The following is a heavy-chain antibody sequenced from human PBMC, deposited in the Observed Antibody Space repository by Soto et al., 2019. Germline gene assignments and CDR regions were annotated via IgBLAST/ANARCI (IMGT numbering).Heavy chain of an antibody. CDR1: GGYISSSRYY. CDR2: IYYSGGT. J-gene: IGHJ4*02. D-gene: IGHD5-18*01. CDR3: ARVNTAMVGVDY. Sequence: HSETQSLTCPFYGGYISSSRYYLGWLRPPPGKGLEWIGSIYYSGGTYYNPSLKSRVTISVDTSKNQFSLKLSSVTAADTAGYYCARVNTAMVGVDYWGQGNRVTVSA. V-gene: IGHV4-39*01.